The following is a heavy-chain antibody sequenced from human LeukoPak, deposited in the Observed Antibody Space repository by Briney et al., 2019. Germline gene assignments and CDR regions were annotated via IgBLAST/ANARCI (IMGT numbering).Heavy chain of an antibody. Sequence: GGSLRLSCAASGFTVSSNYMSWVRQAPGKGLEWVSVIYSGGSTYYADSVKGRFTISRDNSKNTLYLQMNSLRAEDTAVYYCASIYSYGYFDYWGQGTLVTVSP. CDR3: ASIYSYGYFDY. D-gene: IGHD5-18*01. CDR1: GFTVSSNY. V-gene: IGHV3-53*01. J-gene: IGHJ4*02. CDR2: IYSGGST.